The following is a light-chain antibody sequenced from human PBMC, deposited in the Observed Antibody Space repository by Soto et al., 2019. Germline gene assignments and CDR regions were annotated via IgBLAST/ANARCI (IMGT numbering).Light chain of an antibody. CDR1: HSVSSS. J-gene: IGKJ4*01. Sequence: EIVMTQSPATLSVSPGERATLSCRASHSVSSSLAWYQHRPGQAPRLLIFGASTRATGIPDRFSGSGSGTEFTLTISSLQSEDFAVYYCQQYNYWPPLTFGGGTKVEIK. CDR2: GAS. CDR3: QQYNYWPPLT. V-gene: IGKV3-15*01.